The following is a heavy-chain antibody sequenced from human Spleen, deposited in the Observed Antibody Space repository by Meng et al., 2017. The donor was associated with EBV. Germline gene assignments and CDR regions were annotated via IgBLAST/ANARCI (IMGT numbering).Heavy chain of an antibody. CDR1: GGSISSRSYY. V-gene: IGHV4-39*01. CDR2: MYYSGST. Sequence: QGSGPRLVGPSGTLCLTCTVSGGSISSRSYYWGWIRQPPGKGLEWIGSMYYSGSTSLKSRLTISVDASKNQFSLELSSMTAADTAVYYCARHGIVTSGAAIDYWGQGTLVTVSS. D-gene: IGHD6-25*01. CDR3: ARHGIVTSGAAIDY. J-gene: IGHJ4*02.